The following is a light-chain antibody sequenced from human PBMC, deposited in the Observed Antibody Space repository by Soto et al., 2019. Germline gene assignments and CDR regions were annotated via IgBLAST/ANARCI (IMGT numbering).Light chain of an antibody. CDR1: QSLLHNDGYNF. Sequence: DIVMTQSPLSVPVTPGEPASISCRSSQSLLHNDGYNFLGWYLQKPGQSPQLLIYLGSNRASGVPDRFSGSGSGTDFTLKISRVEADDVGVYYCMQALQIPWTFGQGTKVEIK. CDR3: MQALQIPWT. J-gene: IGKJ1*01. CDR2: LGS. V-gene: IGKV2-28*01.